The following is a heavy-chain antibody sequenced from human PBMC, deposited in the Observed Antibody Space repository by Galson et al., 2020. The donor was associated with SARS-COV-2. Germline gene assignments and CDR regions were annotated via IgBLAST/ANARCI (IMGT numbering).Heavy chain of an antibody. CDR1: GGSISSSSYY. CDR2: IYYSGST. D-gene: IGHD2-15*01. V-gene: IGHV4-39*01. Sequence: SETLSLTCTVSGGSISSSSYYWGWIRQHPGKGLEWIGSIYYSGSTYYNPSLKSRVTISVDTSKNQFSLKLSSVTAADTAVYYCARLLDCSGGSCPHNWFDPWGQGTLVTVSS. CDR3: ARLLDCSGGSCPHNWFDP. J-gene: IGHJ5*02.